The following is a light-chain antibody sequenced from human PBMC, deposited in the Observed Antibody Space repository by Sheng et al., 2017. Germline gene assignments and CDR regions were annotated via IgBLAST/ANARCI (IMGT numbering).Light chain of an antibody. CDR1: SGDVGTYNY. V-gene: IGLV2-8*01. CDR2: EVT. Sequence: QSALTQPPSASVSPGQSVTISCTGSSGDVGTYNYVSWYQQHPGKAPKLLIYEVTKRPSGVPDRFSGSKSGNTASLTVSGLQAEDEADYYCSSYREGSNTGVVFGGGTKLTVL. J-gene: IGLJ2*01. CDR3: SSYREGSNTGVV.